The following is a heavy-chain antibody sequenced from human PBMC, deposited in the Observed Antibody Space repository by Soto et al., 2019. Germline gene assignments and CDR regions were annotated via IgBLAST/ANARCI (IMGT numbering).Heavy chain of an antibody. D-gene: IGHD4-17*01. CDR3: VISLVGRDYGDYD. J-gene: IGHJ4*02. V-gene: IGHV3-7*01. Sequence: GGSLRLSCEASGFTFSSYWMSWVRQAPGKGLEWMANIKLDGTEKYYVDSVKGRFTISRDNAKNSLYLQMNSLRAEDTAVYYCVISLVGRDYGDYDWGQGTLVTVSS. CDR1: GFTFSSYW. CDR2: IKLDGTEK.